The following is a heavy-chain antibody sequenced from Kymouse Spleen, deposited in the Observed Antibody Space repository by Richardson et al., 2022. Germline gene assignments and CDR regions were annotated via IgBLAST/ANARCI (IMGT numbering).Heavy chain of an antibody. CDR3: ARDGRITMVRGVMYFDL. J-gene: IGHJ2*01. D-gene: IGHD3-10*01. CDR1: GFTFSSYW. Sequence: EVQLVESGGGLVQPGGSLRLSCAASGFTFSSYWMHWVRQAPGKGLVWVSRINSDGSSTSYADSVKGRFTISRDNAKNTLYLQMNSLRAEDTAVYYCARDGRITMVRGVMYFDLWGRGTLVTVSS. CDR2: INSDGSST. V-gene: IGHV3-74*01.